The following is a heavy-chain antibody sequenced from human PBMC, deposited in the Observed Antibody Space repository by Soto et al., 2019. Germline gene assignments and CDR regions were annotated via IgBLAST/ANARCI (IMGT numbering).Heavy chain of an antibody. CDR1: GCLFSSFV. J-gene: IGHJ4*02. V-gene: IGHV1-69*01. CDR3: ARGGSPYVWFNEF. D-gene: IGHD3-16*01. CDR2: IIPVFGTT. Sequence: QEQLVQSGPEVNKPGSSVKVSCKDSGCLFSSFVISWVRQAPGQGLEWLGGIIPVFGTTNYAEKFQDRVTITADESTNTAYMELSSLRSGDTAMYYCARGGSPYVWFNEFWGQGTLVTVSS.